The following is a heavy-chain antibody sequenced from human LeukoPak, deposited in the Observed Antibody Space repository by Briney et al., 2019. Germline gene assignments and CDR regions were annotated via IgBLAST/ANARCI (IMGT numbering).Heavy chain of an antibody. Sequence: SGGSLRLSCAASGFTFSSYSMNWVRQAPGRGLEWVPSISSSSSYIYYADSVKGRFTISRDNAKNSLYLQMNSLRAEDTAVYYCARDIAQVLVRDGYNLWGQGTLVTVSS. D-gene: IGHD5-24*01. CDR1: GFTFSSYS. V-gene: IGHV3-21*01. CDR2: ISSSSSYI. J-gene: IGHJ5*02. CDR3: ARDIAQVLVRDGYNL.